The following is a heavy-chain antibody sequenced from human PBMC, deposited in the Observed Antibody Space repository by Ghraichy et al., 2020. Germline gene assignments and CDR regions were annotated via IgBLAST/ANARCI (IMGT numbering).Heavy chain of an antibody. Sequence: GGSLRLSCSAFGFIFSDYYMRWIRQAPGKGLEWISYISSGGSTIYYVDSVKGRFTISRDNAKNSLYLQMNSLRAEDTAVYYCARSGGYSYGSVDYWGQGTLVTVSS. CDR3: ARSGGYSYGSVDY. J-gene: IGHJ4*02. D-gene: IGHD5-18*01. V-gene: IGHV3-11*01. CDR1: GFIFSDYY. CDR2: ISSGGSTI.